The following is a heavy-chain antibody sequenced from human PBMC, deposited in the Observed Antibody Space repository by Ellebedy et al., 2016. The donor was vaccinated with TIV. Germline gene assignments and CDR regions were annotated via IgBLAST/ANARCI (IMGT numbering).Heavy chain of an antibody. V-gene: IGHV3-48*04. CDR1: GFTFSSYS. Sequence: GESLKISXAASGFTFSSYSMNWVRQAPGKGLEWVSYISSSSSTIYYADSVKGRFTISRDNAKNSLYLQMNSLRADDTAVYYCARINMVIPSPFDYWGQGTLVTVSS. J-gene: IGHJ4*02. D-gene: IGHD3-10*01. CDR2: ISSSSSTI. CDR3: ARINMVIPSPFDY.